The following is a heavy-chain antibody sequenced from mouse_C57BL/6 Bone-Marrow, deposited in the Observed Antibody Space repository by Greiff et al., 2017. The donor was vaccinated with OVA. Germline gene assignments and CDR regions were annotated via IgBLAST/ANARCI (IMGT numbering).Heavy chain of an antibody. V-gene: IGHV1-58*01. CDR1: GYTFTSYG. J-gene: IGHJ3*01. CDR3: ARSGGDYGSSSAWFAY. Sequence: VQLQQSGAELVRPGSSVKMSCKTSGYTFTSYGINWVKQRPGQGLEWIGYIYIGNGYTEYNEKFKGKATLTSDKSSSTAYMQLSSLTSEDSAIYFCARSGGDYGSSSAWFAYWGQGTLVTVSA. CDR2: IYIGNGYT. D-gene: IGHD1-1*01.